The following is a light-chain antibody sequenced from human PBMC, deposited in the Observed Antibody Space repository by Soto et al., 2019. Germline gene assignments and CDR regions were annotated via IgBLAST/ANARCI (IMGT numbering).Light chain of an antibody. CDR3: QQYVGSSRT. CDR2: AVS. V-gene: IGKV3-20*01. Sequence: EIVLTQSPGALSMSPGEGATLSCTASRTVDSTYLAWYQQKPGQAPRLLIYAVSDRATDTPDRFSGSGSGTDFTLTISRLEPEDFAVYYCQQYVGSSRTFGQGTKVDIK. J-gene: IGKJ1*01. CDR1: RTVDSTY.